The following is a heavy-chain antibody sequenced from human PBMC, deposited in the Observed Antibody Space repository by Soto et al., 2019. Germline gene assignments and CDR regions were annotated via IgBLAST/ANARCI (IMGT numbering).Heavy chain of an antibody. CDR3: AKKLIRSYDILTGSFDP. Sequence: PGGSLRLSCAASGFTFSSYAMSWVRQAPGKGLEWVSAISGSGGSTYYADSVKGRFTISRDNSKNTLYLQMNSLRAEDTAVYYCAKKLIRSYDILTGSFDPWGQGTLVTVSS. CDR1: GFTFSSYA. CDR2: ISGSGGST. D-gene: IGHD3-9*01. J-gene: IGHJ5*02. V-gene: IGHV3-23*01.